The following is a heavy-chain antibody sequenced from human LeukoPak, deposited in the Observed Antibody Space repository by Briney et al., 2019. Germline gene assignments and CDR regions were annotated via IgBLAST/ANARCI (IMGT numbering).Heavy chain of an antibody. D-gene: IGHD3-9*01. CDR1: GYTFTGYF. CDR3: ARVNYDILTGHPSNYFDY. Sequence: GASVKVSCQASGYTFTGYFIHWVRQAPGQGPVWVGWINPNSGGTKYAQKFQGRVTMTRDTSVYTAYMELTSLKSDDTAVYYCARVNYDILTGHPSNYFDYWGQGTLVTISS. V-gene: IGHV1-2*02. J-gene: IGHJ4*02. CDR2: INPNSGGT.